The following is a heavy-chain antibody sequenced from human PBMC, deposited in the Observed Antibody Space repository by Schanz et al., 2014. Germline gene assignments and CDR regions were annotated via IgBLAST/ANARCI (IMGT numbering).Heavy chain of an antibody. CDR1: GFTFSTHA. Sequence: EMQLLESGGGLIQPGGSLRLSCAASGFTFSTHAMSWVRQAPGKGLEWVAILWHDGSKKYYADSVRGRFTISRDNAENTLFLQMNSLRAEDTAVYYCARKVVATIGGYYDNWGQGTLVIVSS. J-gene: IGHJ4*02. D-gene: IGHD5-12*01. CDR2: LWHDGSKK. V-gene: IGHV3-23*03. CDR3: ARKVVATIGGYYDN.